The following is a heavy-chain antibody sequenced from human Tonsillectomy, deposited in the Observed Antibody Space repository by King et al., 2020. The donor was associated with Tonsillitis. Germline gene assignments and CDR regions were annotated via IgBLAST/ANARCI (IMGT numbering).Heavy chain of an antibody. CDR2: ISGSGAST. Sequence: VQLVESGGDFVQPGGSLRLSCTASGFTFSTSALNWVRQAPGEGLEWVSSISGSGASTYYADSVKGRFTISRDNSKNTLFLQMDGLRAEDTAVYYCAKGGSGWYGGLDFWGQGALVTVSS. CDR1: GFTFSTSA. J-gene: IGHJ4*02. D-gene: IGHD6-19*01. V-gene: IGHV3-23*04. CDR3: AKGGSGWYGGLDF.